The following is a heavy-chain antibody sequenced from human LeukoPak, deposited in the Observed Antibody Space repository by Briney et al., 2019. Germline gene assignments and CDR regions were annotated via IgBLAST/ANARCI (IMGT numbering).Heavy chain of an antibody. Sequence: GGSLRLSCAASGFTFSSYVMSWVRQAPGKGLEWVSAISSGGGPSYADSVKGRFTISRDNSKNTLYLLMNSLGAEDTAMYYCAKVNPPRGGRSGWYEANDYWGQGTLVTVSS. CDR2: ISSGGGP. CDR3: AKVNPPRGGRSGWYEANDY. V-gene: IGHV3-23*01. CDR1: GFTFSSYV. J-gene: IGHJ4*02. D-gene: IGHD6-19*01.